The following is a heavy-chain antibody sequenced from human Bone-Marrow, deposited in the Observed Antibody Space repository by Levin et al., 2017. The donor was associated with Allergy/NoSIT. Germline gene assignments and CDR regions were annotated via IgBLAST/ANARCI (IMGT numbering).Heavy chain of an antibody. Sequence: GESLKISCTVSGFSFSIYSINWVRQAPGKGLEWVSSISSSGSDMYFVDSVKGRFTISRDNAKNSLTLQMNSLRAEDTAVYYCARGIIGDVRVAHKEAFDIWGQGTMVSVSS. CDR2: ISSSGSDM. CDR3: ARGIIGDVRVAHKEAFDI. V-gene: IGHV3-21*01. CDR1: GFSFSIYS. D-gene: IGHD2-8*02. J-gene: IGHJ3*02.